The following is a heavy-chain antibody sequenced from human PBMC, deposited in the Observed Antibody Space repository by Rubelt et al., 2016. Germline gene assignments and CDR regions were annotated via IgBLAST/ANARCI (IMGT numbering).Heavy chain of an antibody. J-gene: IGHJ6*02. D-gene: IGHD6-13*01. V-gene: IGHV4-34*01. CDR1: GGSFSGYY. CDR3: ARGRRGSSSWLGRDYYGMDV. Sequence: QVQLQQWGAGLLKPSETLSLTCAVYGGSFSGYYWSWIRQPPGKGLEWIGEINHLGSPNYNPSLKRRVTRSVDTSKNQSSLKLSSVTAADTAVYYCARGRRGSSSWLGRDYYGMDVWGQGTTVTVSS. CDR2: INHLGSP.